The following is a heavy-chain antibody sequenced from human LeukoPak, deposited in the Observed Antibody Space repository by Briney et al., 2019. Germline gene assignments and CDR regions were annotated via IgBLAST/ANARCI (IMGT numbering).Heavy chain of an antibody. V-gene: IGHV3-53*01. CDR3: AREVTGGLAPGNYFDY. D-gene: IGHD3/OR15-3a*01. Sequence: GGSLRLSCAASGFTVSSNYMSWVRQAPGKGLEWVSVIYSGGSTYYADSVKGRFTISRDNSKNTLYLQMNSLRAEDTAVYYCAREVTGGLAPGNYFDYWGQGTLVTVSS. CDR1: GFTVSSNY. CDR2: IYSGGST. J-gene: IGHJ4*02.